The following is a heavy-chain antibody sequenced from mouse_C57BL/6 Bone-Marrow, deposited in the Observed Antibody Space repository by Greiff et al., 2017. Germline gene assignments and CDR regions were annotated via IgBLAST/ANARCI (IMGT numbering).Heavy chain of an antibody. J-gene: IGHJ2*01. V-gene: IGHV3-3*01. D-gene: IGHD2-4*01. CDR3: ARDSSYEYEDY. Sequence: EVKLVESGPSLVRPSQTLSLTCTVTGFSINSDCYWIWIRQFPGNKLEYIGYTFYSGITYYNPSLESRMFITRDTPKNQFSLKLISVTTEDTATYYCARDSSYEYEDYWGQGTTLTVSS. CDR2: TFYSGIT. CDR1: GFSINSDCY.